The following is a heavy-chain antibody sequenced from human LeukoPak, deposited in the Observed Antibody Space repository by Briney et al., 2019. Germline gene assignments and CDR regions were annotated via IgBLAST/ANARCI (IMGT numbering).Heavy chain of an antibody. CDR3: ARSSGDYLDAFDI. D-gene: IGHD4-17*01. V-gene: IGHV1-18*01. CDR1: GYTFTSYG. J-gene: IGHJ3*02. CDR2: ISAYNGNT. Sequence: ASVKVSCKASGYTFTSYGISWVRQAPGQGLEWMGWISAYNGNTNYAQKFQGRVTITADKSTSTAYMELSSLRSEDTAVYYCARSSGDYLDAFDIWGQGTMVTVSS.